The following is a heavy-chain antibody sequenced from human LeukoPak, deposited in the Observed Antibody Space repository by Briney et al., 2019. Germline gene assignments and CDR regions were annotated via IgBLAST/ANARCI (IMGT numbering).Heavy chain of an antibody. Sequence: SETLSLTCAVYGGSFSSYYWSWIRQPPGKGLEWIGEINHSGSTNYNPSLKSRVTISVDTSKNQFSLQLSSVTAADTAVYYCARGVVAAPNDAFDIWGQGTMGTVSA. CDR3: ARGVVAAPNDAFDI. CDR1: GGSFSSYY. V-gene: IGHV4-34*01. CDR2: INHSGST. J-gene: IGHJ3*02. D-gene: IGHD2-15*01.